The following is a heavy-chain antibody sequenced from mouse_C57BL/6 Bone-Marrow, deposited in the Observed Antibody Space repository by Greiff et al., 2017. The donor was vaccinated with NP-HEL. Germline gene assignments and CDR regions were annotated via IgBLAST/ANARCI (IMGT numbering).Heavy chain of an antibody. Sequence: QVQLQQSGAELVKPGASVKISCKASGYAFSSYWMNWVKQRPGKGLEWIGQIYPGDGDTNYNGKFKGKATLTADKSSSTAYMQLSSLTSEDSAVYFCARSGDYGDPFDYWGQGTTLTVSS. J-gene: IGHJ2*01. D-gene: IGHD2-13*01. CDR3: ARSGDYGDPFDY. CDR2: IYPGDGDT. CDR1: GYAFSSYW. V-gene: IGHV1-80*01.